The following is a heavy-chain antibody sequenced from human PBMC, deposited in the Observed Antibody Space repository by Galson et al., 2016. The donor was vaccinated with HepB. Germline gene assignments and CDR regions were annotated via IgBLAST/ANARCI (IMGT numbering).Heavy chain of an antibody. D-gene: IGHD2-15*01. Sequence: SLRLSCAASGFIFSSYVMHWVRQTPGKGLEWVAVIRYDGSNKYYADSVKGRFTTSRDNSKNTMYLEMNSLRAEDTAVYYCARGGYCTGGSCYSDYGMDVWGQGTTVTVSS. J-gene: IGHJ6*02. CDR3: ARGGYCTGGSCYSDYGMDV. V-gene: IGHV3-33*01. CDR2: IRYDGSNK. CDR1: GFIFSSYV.